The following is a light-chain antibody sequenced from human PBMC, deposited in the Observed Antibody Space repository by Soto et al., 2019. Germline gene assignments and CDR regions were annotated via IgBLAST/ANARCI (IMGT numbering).Light chain of an antibody. Sequence: EIVLTQSPATLSLSPGERATLSCRASQSVSSYLAWSQQKPVPAPRLLIYDASIKATAITARFSGSGSGTDFTLTISSLEPEDFAVYYCQQRSNWPSFGQGTRLEIK. V-gene: IGKV3-11*01. CDR1: QSVSSY. J-gene: IGKJ5*01. CDR2: DAS. CDR3: QQRSNWPS.